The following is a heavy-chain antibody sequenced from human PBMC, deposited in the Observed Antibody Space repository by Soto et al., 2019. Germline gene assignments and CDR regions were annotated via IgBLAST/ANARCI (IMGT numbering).Heavy chain of an antibody. CDR1: GFTFSSYG. Sequence: QVQLVESGGGVVQPGRSLRLSCAASGFTFSSYGMHWVRQAPGKGLEWVAVIWYDGSNKYYADSVKGRFTISRDNSKNTLYLQMNSLRAEDMAVYYCARDLNLHIDYYGMDVWGQGTTVTVSS. CDR3: ARDLNLHIDYYGMDV. CDR2: IWYDGSNK. J-gene: IGHJ6*02. V-gene: IGHV3-33*01. D-gene: IGHD4-4*01.